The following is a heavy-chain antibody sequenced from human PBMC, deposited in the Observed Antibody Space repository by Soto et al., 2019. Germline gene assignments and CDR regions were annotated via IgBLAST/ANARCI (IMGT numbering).Heavy chain of an antibody. J-gene: IGHJ4*02. V-gene: IGHV4-59*01. CDR3: ARTTRMTTMFDY. CDR2: VYYSGGT. D-gene: IGHD4-17*01. CDR1: NDSISSYY. Sequence: SETLSLTCTVSNDSISSYYWSWIRQPPGKGLEWIGYVYYSGGTKYNPSLKSRLTMSLDMSKKQFSLRLTSVTAADTAVYFCARTTRMTTMFDYWGQGTQVTVSS.